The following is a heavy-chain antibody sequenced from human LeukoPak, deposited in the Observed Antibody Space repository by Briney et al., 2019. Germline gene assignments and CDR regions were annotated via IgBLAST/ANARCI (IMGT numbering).Heavy chain of an antibody. CDR2: ISGSGGST. CDR1: GFTFTSYA. V-gene: IGHV3-23*01. J-gene: IGHJ4*02. CDR3: ASSPTVTTDRYFDY. D-gene: IGHD4-17*01. Sequence: GRSLTLSCAASGFTFTSYAMSWVRQAPGKGLEWVSAISGSGGSTYYADSVKGRFTSSRDNSKNTLYLQMNSLRAEDTAVYYCASSPTVTTDRYFDYWGQGTLVTVSS.